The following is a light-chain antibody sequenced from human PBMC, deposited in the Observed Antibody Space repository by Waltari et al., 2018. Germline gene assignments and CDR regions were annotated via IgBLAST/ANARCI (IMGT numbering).Light chain of an antibody. V-gene: IGLV4-69*01. Sequence: QLVLTQSPSASASLGASVKLTGTLSSGHTSNALARPQQQPGKGPRYLMKVNSDGRHSKGDEIPVRFPGSSSGAERYLPISSLQSEDEADYYGQTGGHGTWVFGGGTKLTVL. CDR3: QTGGHGTWV. CDR1: SGHTSNA. CDR2: VNSDGRH. J-gene: IGLJ3*02.